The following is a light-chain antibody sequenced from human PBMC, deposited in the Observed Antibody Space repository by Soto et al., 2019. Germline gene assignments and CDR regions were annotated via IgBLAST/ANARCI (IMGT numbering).Light chain of an antibody. CDR2: GDT. Sequence: QSVLTQPPSVSGAPGQRVTISCTGSSSNIGAAYHVHWYQQLPRTAPKLLIYGDTNRPSGVPDRFSGSKSGSSASLAITGLQAEDEADYYCQSYDSSLSGNVFGTGTKLTVL. V-gene: IGLV1-40*01. J-gene: IGLJ1*01. CDR1: SSNIGAAYH. CDR3: QSYDSSLSGNV.